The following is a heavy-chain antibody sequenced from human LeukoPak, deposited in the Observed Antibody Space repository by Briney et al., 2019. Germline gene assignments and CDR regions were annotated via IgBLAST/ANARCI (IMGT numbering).Heavy chain of an antibody. D-gene: IGHD2-2*01. Sequence: GRSLRLSCAASGFTFSSYGMHWARQAPGKGLERVAVIWYDGSNKYYADSVKGRFTISRDNSKNTLYLQMNSLRAEDTAVYYCARVPASAMSAFFDYWGQETLVTVST. CDR1: GFTFSSYG. CDR3: ARVPASAMSAFFDY. CDR2: IWYDGSNK. V-gene: IGHV3-33*01. J-gene: IGHJ4*02.